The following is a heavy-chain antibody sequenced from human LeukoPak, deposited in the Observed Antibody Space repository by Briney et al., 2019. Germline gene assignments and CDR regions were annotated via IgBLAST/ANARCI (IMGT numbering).Heavy chain of an antibody. CDR1: GFTFSNYG. Sequence: PGGSLRLSCAASGFTFSNYGMHWVRQAAGKGLEWVAVISYDGSNKYYADSVKGRFTISRDNSKNTLHLQMSSLRAEDTAVYYCAKVGASEWSIVLGPIKYWGQGTLVSVSS. V-gene: IGHV3-30*18. CDR2: ISYDGSNK. J-gene: IGHJ4*02. D-gene: IGHD2-8*01. CDR3: AKVGASEWSIVLGPIKY.